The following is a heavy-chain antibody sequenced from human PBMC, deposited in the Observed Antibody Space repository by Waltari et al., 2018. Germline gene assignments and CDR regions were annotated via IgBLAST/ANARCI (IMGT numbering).Heavy chain of an antibody. CDR1: GYSISSGYY. Sequence: QVQLQESGPGLVKPSETLSLTCAVSGYSISSGYYWGWIRQPPGKGLEWIGSIYYRGSTDYNPSRKSRVTISVDTSKNQFALKLSSVTAADTAVYYCARNPQSSGWPYYYYYYMDVWGKGTTVTVSS. J-gene: IGHJ6*03. CDR3: ARNPQSSGWPYYYYYYMDV. CDR2: IYYRGST. V-gene: IGHV4-38-2*01. D-gene: IGHD6-19*01.